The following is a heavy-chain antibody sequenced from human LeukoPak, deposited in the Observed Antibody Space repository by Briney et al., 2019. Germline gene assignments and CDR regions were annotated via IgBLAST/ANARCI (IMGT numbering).Heavy chain of an antibody. CDR3: AKDSYYDILTLYYYYGMDV. J-gene: IGHJ6*02. CDR1: GFTFSSYG. Sequence: GGSLRLSCAASGFTFSSYGMHWVRQAPGKGLEWVAVISYDGSNKYYADSVKGRFTISRDNSKNTLYLQMNSLRAEDTAVYYCAKDSYYDILTLYYYYGMDVWGQGTTVTVSS. D-gene: IGHD3-9*01. V-gene: IGHV3-30*18. CDR2: ISYDGSNK.